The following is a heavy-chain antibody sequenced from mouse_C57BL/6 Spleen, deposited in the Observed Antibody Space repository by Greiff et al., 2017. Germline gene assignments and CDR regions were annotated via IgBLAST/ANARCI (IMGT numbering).Heavy chain of an antibody. J-gene: IGHJ3*01. CDR1: GYSFTGYY. D-gene: IGHD1-1*01. Sequence: EVQWVESGPELVKPGASVKISCKASGYSFTGYYMNWVKQSPEKSLEWIGEINPSTGGTTYNQKFKAKATLTVDKSSSTAYMQLKSLTSEDSAVYYCAREDYGSSSFAYWGQGTLVTVSA. V-gene: IGHV1-42*01. CDR2: INPSTGGT. CDR3: AREDYGSSSFAY.